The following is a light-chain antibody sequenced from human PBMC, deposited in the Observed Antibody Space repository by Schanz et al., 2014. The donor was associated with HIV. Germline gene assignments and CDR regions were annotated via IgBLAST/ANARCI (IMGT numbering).Light chain of an antibody. J-gene: IGLJ2*01. CDR1: SSNIGSVYD. V-gene: IGLV1-40*01. CDR2: ANS. Sequence: VLTQPPSVSGAPGQRVTISCTGSSSNIGSVYDVHWYQQLPGTAPKHLIFANSDRPSGVPDRFSGSKSGTSASLAISGLRSDDEAHYYCATWDDSLNGVVFGGGTKLTVL. CDR3: ATWDDSLNGVV.